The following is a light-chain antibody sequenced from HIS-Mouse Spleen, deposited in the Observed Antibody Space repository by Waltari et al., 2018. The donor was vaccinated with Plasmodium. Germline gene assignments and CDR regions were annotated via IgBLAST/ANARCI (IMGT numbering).Light chain of an antibody. V-gene: IGKV1-13*02. Sequence: AIQLTQSPSSLSASAGDRVTITCRASQGISSALAWDQQKPGKDPKLLIYDASSVESGVPSRLSGSGSGTDFTLTISSLQPEDFATYYCQQVNSYPLTFSGGTKVEIK. CDR2: DAS. CDR1: QGISSA. CDR3: QQVNSYPLT. J-gene: IGKJ4*01.